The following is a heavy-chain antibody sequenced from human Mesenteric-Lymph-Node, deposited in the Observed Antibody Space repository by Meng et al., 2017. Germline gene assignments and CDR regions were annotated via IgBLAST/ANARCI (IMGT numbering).Heavy chain of an antibody. CDR2: VYHNGVT. Sequence: QLQLKQWGSEVLKPSDTLSLTCAVYGGSLSGYYWSWIRQPPGKGLEWMGEVYHNGVTKYSPSLRSRVVISIDTSKNQFSLNLRSVSAADTAMYYCARGGATPMIIKYWGPGTLVTVSS. D-gene: IGHD3-10*01. J-gene: IGHJ4*02. CDR1: GGSLSGYY. V-gene: IGHV4-34*02. CDR3: ARGGATPMIIKY.